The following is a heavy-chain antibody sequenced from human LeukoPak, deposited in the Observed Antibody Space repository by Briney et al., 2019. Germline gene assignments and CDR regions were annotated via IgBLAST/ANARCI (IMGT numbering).Heavy chain of an antibody. D-gene: IGHD3-3*01. J-gene: IGHJ4*02. Sequence: GGSLRLSCAASGFTFSSSAMSWVRQVPGKGLEWVSAISGSGGSTYYADSVKGRFTISRDNSKNTLYLQMNSLRAEDTAVYYCAKDPIGRVVSHIDYWGQGTLVTVSS. V-gene: IGHV3-23*01. CDR1: GFTFSSSA. CDR3: AKDPIGRVVSHIDY. CDR2: ISGSGGST.